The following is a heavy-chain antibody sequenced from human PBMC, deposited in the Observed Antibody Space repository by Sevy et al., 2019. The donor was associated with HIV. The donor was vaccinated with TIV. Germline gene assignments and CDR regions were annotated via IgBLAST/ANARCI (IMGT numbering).Heavy chain of an antibody. J-gene: IGHJ4*02. D-gene: IGHD6-13*01. CDR3: ARGTDSSSWYGGGDY. CDR2: ISSSSSTI. V-gene: IGHV3-48*02. Sequence: GGSLRLSCAASGFTFSSYSMNWVRQAPGKGLEWVSYISSSSSTIYYEDSVKGRFTISRDNAKNSLYLQMNSLRDEDTAVYYCARGTDSSSWYGGGDYWGQGTLVTVSS. CDR1: GFTFSSYS.